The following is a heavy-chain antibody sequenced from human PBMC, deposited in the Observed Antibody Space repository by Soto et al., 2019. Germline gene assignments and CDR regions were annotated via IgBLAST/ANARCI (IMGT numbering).Heavy chain of an antibody. V-gene: IGHV4-59*08. CDR3: ARRYGGNFDY. D-gene: IGHD1-26*01. CDR2: IYYSGST. Sequence: QVQLQESGPGLVKPSETLSLTCTVSGSSMSSYYWSWIRQPPGKGLEWIGYIYYSGSTNYNPSLKSRVTISVDTSKNQFSLKLSSVTAADTAVYYCARRYGGNFDYWGQGTLVTVSS. CDR1: GSSMSSYY. J-gene: IGHJ4*02.